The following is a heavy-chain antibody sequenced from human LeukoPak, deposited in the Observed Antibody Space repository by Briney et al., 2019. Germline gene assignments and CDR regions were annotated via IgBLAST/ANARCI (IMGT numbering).Heavy chain of an antibody. J-gene: IGHJ4*02. Sequence: SETLSLTCTVSGGSISSYYWSWIRQPAGKGLEWIGRIYTSGSTNHNPSLKSRVTMSVDTSKNQFSLKLSSVTAADTAVYYRARDYDFWSGYYSDWGQGTLVTVSS. CDR1: GGSISSYY. D-gene: IGHD3-3*01. CDR3: ARDYDFWSGYYSD. CDR2: IYTSGST. V-gene: IGHV4-4*07.